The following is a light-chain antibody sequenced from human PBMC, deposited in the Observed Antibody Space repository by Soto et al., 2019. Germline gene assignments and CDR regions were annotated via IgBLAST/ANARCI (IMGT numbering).Light chain of an antibody. CDR3: QQYNNGLT. CDR1: QSVSSK. CDR2: GAS. J-gene: IGKJ4*01. Sequence: EIVMTQSPATLSVSPGERATLSCRASQSVSSKLAWYQQKPGQAPRLLIYGASTRATGITARFSCSGSGTEFTLTISSLQSEDFAVYYCQQYNNGLTFGGGTKVEIK. V-gene: IGKV3-15*01.